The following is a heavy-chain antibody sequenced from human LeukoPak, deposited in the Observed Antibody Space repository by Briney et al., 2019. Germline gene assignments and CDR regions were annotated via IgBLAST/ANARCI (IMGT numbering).Heavy chain of an antibody. V-gene: IGHV4-39*01. D-gene: IGHD3-10*01. CDR3: ARHLYITYYYYYYMDV. J-gene: IGHJ6*03. Sequence: TSETLSPTCTVSGGSITSSSYYWGWIRQPPGKGLEWIGSIYYSGSTYYNPSLKSRVTISVDTSKKQFSLKLSSVTAADTAVYYCARHLYITYYYYYYMDVWGKGTTVTISS. CDR1: GGSITSSSYY. CDR2: IYYSGST.